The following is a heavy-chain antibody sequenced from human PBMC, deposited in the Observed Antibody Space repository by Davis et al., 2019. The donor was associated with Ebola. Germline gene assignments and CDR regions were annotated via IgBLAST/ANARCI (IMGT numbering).Heavy chain of an antibody. V-gene: IGHV3-23*01. D-gene: IGHD1-26*01. CDR3: AKDRGGNYPFDY. Sequence: GESLKISCAASGFTFSSYAMSWVRQAPGQGLEWVSAISGSGGSTYYADSVKGRFTISRDNSKNTLYLQMNSLRAEDTAVYYCAKDRGGNYPFDYWGQGTLVTVSS. CDR2: ISGSGGST. CDR1: GFTFSSYA. J-gene: IGHJ4*02.